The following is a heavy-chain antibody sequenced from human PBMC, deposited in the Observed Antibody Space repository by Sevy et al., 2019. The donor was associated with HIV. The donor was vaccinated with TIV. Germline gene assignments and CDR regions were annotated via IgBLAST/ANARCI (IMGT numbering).Heavy chain of an antibody. Sequence: SETLSLTCTVSGGSINGFYWSWIRQPPGKGLEWIGYIYSSGRTKYSPSLKSRVTISVDTSKNHFSLNLKSMTAADTAVYHCARSMMAEPRFDSWGQGTLVTVSS. V-gene: IGHV4-59*13. D-gene: IGHD3-16*01. J-gene: IGHJ4*02. CDR1: GGSINGFY. CDR2: IYSSGRT. CDR3: ARSMMAEPRFDS.